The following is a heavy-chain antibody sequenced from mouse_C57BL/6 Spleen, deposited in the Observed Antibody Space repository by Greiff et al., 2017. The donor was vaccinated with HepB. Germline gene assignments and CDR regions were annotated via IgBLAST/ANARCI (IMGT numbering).Heavy chain of an antibody. CDR1: GFTFSDYG. J-gene: IGHJ1*03. CDR3: ARHYSNFYWYFDG. D-gene: IGHD2-5*01. Sequence: EVKVEESGGGLVKPGGSLKLSCAASGFTFSDYGMHWVRQAPEKGLEWVAYISSGSSTIYYADTVKGRFTISRDNAKNTLFLQMTSLRSEDTAMYYCARHYSNFYWYFDGWGTGATVTVA. V-gene: IGHV5-17*01. CDR2: ISSGSSTI.